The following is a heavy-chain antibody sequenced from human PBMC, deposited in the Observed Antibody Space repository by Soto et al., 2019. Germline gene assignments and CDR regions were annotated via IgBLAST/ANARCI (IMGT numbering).Heavy chain of an antibody. J-gene: IGHJ3*02. Sequence: GGSLRLSCAASGFTFSTYYMNWVRQAPGKGLEWVSSISYNSNYIFYADSVKGRFTISRDNAKNSLFLQMNSLRAEDTAVYFCARGTTGTTAFEIWGQGTMVTVSS. CDR1: GFTFSTYY. CDR2: ISYNSNYI. V-gene: IGHV3-21*01. CDR3: ARGTTGTTAFEI. D-gene: IGHD1-7*01.